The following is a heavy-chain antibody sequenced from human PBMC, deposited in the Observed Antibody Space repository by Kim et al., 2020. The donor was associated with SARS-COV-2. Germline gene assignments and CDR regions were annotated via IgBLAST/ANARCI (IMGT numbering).Heavy chain of an antibody. CDR1: GGSISSGGYY. CDR3: ARGGSSSWVFYYYYGMDV. CDR2: IYYSGST. Sequence: SETLSLTCTVSGGSISSGGYYWSWIRQHPGKGLEWIGYIYYSGSTYDNPSLKSRVTISVDTSKNQFSLKLSSVTAADTAVYYCARGGSSSWVFYYYYGMDVWGQGTTVTVSS. J-gene: IGHJ6*02. V-gene: IGHV4-31*03. D-gene: IGHD6-13*01.